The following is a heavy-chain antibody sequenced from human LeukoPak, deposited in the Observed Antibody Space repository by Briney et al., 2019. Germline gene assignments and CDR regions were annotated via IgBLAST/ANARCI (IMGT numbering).Heavy chain of an antibody. J-gene: IGHJ4*02. CDR2: ISYDGSNK. D-gene: IGHD6-13*01. CDR3: AKVAGIAAAGTCLDCEDY. CDR1: GFTFSSYG. Sequence: GRSLRLSCAASGFTFSSYGMHWVRQAPGKGLEWVAVISYDGSNKYYADSVTGPFTISRDNSKNTLYLQMNSLRAEDTAVYYCAKVAGIAAAGTCLDCEDYWGQGTLVTVSS. V-gene: IGHV3-30*18.